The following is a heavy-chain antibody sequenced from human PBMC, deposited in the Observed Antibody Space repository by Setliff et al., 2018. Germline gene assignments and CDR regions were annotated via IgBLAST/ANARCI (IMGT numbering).Heavy chain of an antibody. CDR3: AKDGAQGLLWFGEFSGIQH. CDR2: ISSSSSYI. CDR1: GFTFSSYS. V-gene: IGHV3-21*01. J-gene: IGHJ1*01. Sequence: GGSLRLYCAASGFTFSSYSMNWVRQAPGKGLDWVSSISSSSSYIYYADSVKGRFTISRDNSKNTLYQQMNSLRAEDTAVYYCAKDGAQGLLWFGEFSGIQHWGQGTLVTVSS. D-gene: IGHD3-10*01.